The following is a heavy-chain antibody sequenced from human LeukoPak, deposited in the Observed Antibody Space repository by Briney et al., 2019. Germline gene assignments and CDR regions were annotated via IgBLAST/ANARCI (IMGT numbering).Heavy chain of an antibody. J-gene: IGHJ6*03. V-gene: IGHV4-39*07. CDR1: GGSISSSSYY. D-gene: IGHD2-2*02. CDR2: IYYSGST. Sequence: SETLSLTCTVSGGSISSSSYYWGWIRQPPGKGLEWIGSIYYSGSTYYNPSLKSRVTMSVDTSKNQFSLKLSSVTAADTAVYYCARGMAAIEYYYYYYMDVWGKGTTVTVSS. CDR3: ARGMAAIEYYYYYYMDV.